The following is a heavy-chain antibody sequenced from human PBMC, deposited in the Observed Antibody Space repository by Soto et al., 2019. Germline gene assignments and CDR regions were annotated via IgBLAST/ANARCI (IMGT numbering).Heavy chain of an antibody. CDR2: IGPDGTST. J-gene: IGHJ5*02. D-gene: IGHD6-19*01. Sequence: GGSLRLSCAASGVTFRDYWMHWVRQVPGKGLLWVSRIGPDGTSTKYADSVKGRFTISRSNPENTLYLQMNSLRAEDTGVYYCVREVIAVLGSIRWLDPWGQGTLVTVSS. CDR3: VREVIAVLGSIRWLDP. V-gene: IGHV3-74*01. CDR1: GVTFRDYW.